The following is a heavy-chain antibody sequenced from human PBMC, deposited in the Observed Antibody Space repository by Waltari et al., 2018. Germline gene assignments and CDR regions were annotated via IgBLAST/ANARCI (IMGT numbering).Heavy chain of an antibody. V-gene: IGHV1-3*04. CDR3: AREMTRGGGSLDY. D-gene: IGHD3-16*01. CDR2: INTANCNT. Sequence: QVQVVQSGGEVKEPGASVKVSCKASEYRFTSYPLHWVRQAPGQSLEWMGWINTANCNTRYSQKFQGRVTFTRDTSASTAFMELSSLISEDTAMYYCAREMTRGGGSLDYWGQGTLVTVSS. CDR1: EYRFTSYP. J-gene: IGHJ4*02.